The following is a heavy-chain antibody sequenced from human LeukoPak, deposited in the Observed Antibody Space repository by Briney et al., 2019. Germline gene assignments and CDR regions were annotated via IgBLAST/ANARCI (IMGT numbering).Heavy chain of an antibody. CDR1: GGSISSGGYY. Sequence: ASETLSLTCTVSGGSISSGGYYWSWIRQHPGKGLEWIGYIYHSGSTYYNPSLKSRVTISVDRSKNQFSLKLSSVTAADTAVYYCARGRFEEGDYFDYWGQGTLVTVSS. J-gene: IGHJ4*02. D-gene: IGHD3-10*01. CDR3: ARGRFEEGDYFDY. V-gene: IGHV4-30-2*01. CDR2: IYHSGST.